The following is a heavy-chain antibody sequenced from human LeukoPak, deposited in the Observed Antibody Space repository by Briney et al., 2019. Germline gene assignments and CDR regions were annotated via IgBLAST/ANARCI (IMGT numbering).Heavy chain of an antibody. D-gene: IGHD1/OR15-1a*01. Sequence: SETLSLTCTVSGGSISSYYWNWIRQPPGKGLEWIGYIYYSGSTNYNPSLKSRVTMSVDTSKNQFSLKLSSVTAADTAVYYCARVGGNTLDYWGQGTLVTVSS. CDR3: ARVGGNTLDY. CDR1: GGSISSYY. J-gene: IGHJ4*02. CDR2: IYYSGST. V-gene: IGHV4-59*12.